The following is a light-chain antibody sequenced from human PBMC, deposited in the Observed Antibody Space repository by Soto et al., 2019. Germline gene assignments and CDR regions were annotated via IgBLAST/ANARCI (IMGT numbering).Light chain of an antibody. CDR3: QLYGRSPLKLT. CDR2: GAS. Sequence: EIVLTQSPATLSVSPGERATLPCRASQSVNNTYLAWYQQKPGQAPRLLIYGASSRATVIPDRFSGSGSGTDFALTISRLELEDFAVYYCQLYGRSPLKLTFGPGTKVDIK. J-gene: IGKJ1*01. CDR1: QSVNNTY. V-gene: IGKV3-20*01.